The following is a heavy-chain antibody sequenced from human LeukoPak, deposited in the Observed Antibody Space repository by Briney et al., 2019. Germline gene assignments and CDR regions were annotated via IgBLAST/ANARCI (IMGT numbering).Heavy chain of an antibody. V-gene: IGHV3-30*18. J-gene: IGHJ3*02. CDR3: AKSEVRGSEAFDI. CDR2: ISYDGSNK. CDR1: GFTFSSYG. D-gene: IGHD3-16*01. Sequence: GGSLRLSCAASGFTFSSYGMHWVRQAPGKGLEWVAVISYDGSNKYYADSVKGRFTISRDNSKNTLYLQMNSLRAEDTAVYYCAKSEVRGSEAFDIWGQGTMVTVSS.